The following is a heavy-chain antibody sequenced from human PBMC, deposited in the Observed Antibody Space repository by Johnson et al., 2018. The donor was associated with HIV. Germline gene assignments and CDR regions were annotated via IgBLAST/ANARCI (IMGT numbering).Heavy chain of an antibody. D-gene: IGHD6-6*01. CDR2: IKKDGSEK. J-gene: IGHJ3*02. CDR3: ARGYDRAARPVAFDI. V-gene: IGHV3-7*04. Sequence: EKLVESGGGLVQPGGSLRLSCAASGFIISSYWMTWVRQAPGKGLEWVANIKKDGSEKYYVDSVKGRFTISRDNAKNSLYLQMNSLRAEATAVYYGARGYDRAARPVAFDIWGQGTMVTVSS. CDR1: GFIISSYW.